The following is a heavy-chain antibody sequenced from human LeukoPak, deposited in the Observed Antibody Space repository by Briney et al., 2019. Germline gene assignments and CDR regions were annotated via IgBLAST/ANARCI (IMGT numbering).Heavy chain of an antibody. V-gene: IGHV1-18*01. Sequence: ASVTVSCKASGYTFTSYGISWVRQAPGQGLEWMGWISAYNGNTNYAQKLQGRVTMTTDTSTSTAYMELRSLRSDDTAVYYCAATVTTNGFGMDVWGQGTTVTVSS. D-gene: IGHD4-17*01. CDR2: ISAYNGNT. CDR1: GYTFTSYG. CDR3: AATVTTNGFGMDV. J-gene: IGHJ6*02.